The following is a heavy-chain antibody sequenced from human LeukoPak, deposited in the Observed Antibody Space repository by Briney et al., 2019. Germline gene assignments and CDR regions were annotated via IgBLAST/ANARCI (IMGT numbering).Heavy chain of an antibody. D-gene: IGHD1-26*01. CDR2: IIPILGIA. V-gene: IGHV1-69*04. CDR3: ATPDTGGSYGEYRYSFDY. Sequence: SVKVSCKASGGTFSSYAISWVRQAPGQGLEGMGRIIPILGIANYAQKFQGRVTITADKSTSTAYMELSSLRSEDTAVYYCATPDTGGSYGEYRYSFDYWGQGTLVTVSS. J-gene: IGHJ4*02. CDR1: GGTFSSYA.